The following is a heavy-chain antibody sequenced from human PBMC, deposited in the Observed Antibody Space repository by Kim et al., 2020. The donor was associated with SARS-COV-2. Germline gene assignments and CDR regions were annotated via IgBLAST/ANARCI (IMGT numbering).Heavy chain of an antibody. V-gene: IGHV4-38-2*01. D-gene: IGHD2-8*01. CDR2: IYLSGST. Sequence: SETLSLTCAVSGSSLKNLYYWGWIRQPPGKGLEWIGTIYLSGSTYYNPSLKSRVTISVDTSRNQFSLKLSSVTAPDTAVYFCASLRGGWGVGGFDLWGRGTMVTVSS. CDR3: ASLRGGWGVGGFDL. J-gene: IGHJ3*01. CDR1: GSSLKNLYY.